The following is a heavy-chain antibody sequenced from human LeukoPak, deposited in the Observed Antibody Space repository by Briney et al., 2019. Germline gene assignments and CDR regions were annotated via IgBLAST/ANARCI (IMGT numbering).Heavy chain of an antibody. D-gene: IGHD3-22*01. CDR1: GYTLTELS. Sequence: ASVKVSCKVSGYTLTELSMHWVRQAPGKGLEWMGGFDPEDGETIYAQKFQGRVTMTRDMSTSTVYMELSSLRSEDTAVYYCARQPSSGYRSAFDIWGQGTMVTVSS. CDR2: FDPEDGET. V-gene: IGHV1-24*01. CDR3: ARQPSSGYRSAFDI. J-gene: IGHJ3*02.